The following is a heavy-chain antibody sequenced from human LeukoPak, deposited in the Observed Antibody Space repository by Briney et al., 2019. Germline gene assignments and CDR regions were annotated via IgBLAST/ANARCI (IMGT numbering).Heavy chain of an antibody. D-gene: IGHD6-25*01. V-gene: IGHV3-33*01. J-gene: IGHJ4*02. CDR1: GFTFRSCG. CDR2: IWSDGSQQ. CDR3: ARSSDSSDLGY. Sequence: PGMSLRLSCAASGFTFRSCGMHWVRQAQGKGLEWVAVIWSDGSQQHYADSVKGRFTISRGNSKNTLYLQMNSLRVDDTAVYYCARSSDSSDLGYWSQGTLVTVSS.